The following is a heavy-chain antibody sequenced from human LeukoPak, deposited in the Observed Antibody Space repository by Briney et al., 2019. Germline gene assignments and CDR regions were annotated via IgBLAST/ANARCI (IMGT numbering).Heavy chain of an antibody. CDR1: GYSFTNYY. D-gene: IGHD5-12*01. CDR3: ARGPYVDIVATLDY. Sequence: ASVKVSCKASGYSFTNYYIYWVRQAPGQGLEWMGIINPSGGSTSYAQKFQGRVTMTRDTSMSTVYMELSSLRSEDTAVYYCARGPYVDIVATLDYWGQGTLVTVSS. V-gene: IGHV1-46*01. CDR2: INPSGGST. J-gene: IGHJ4*02.